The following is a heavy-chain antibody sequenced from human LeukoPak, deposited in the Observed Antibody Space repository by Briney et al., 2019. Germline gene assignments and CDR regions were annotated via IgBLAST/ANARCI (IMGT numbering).Heavy chain of an antibody. CDR3: ASSFYYYGSGSYYIH. Sequence: SVKVSCKASGGTFSSYAISWVRQAAGQGLEWMGGIIPIFGTANYAQKFQGRVTITADESTSTAYMELSSLRSEDTAVYYCASSFYYYGSGSYYIHWGQGTLVTVSS. J-gene: IGHJ4*02. CDR2: IIPIFGTA. CDR1: GGTFSSYA. D-gene: IGHD3-10*01. V-gene: IGHV1-69*13.